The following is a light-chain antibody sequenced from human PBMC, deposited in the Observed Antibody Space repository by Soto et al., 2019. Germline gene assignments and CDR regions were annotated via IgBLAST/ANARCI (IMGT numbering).Light chain of an antibody. CDR2: GTS. V-gene: IGKV3-20*01. J-gene: IGKJ1*01. CDR1: QSVSSIY. CDR3: QQYGSSPWT. Sequence: EIVLTQSPGTLSLSPGERATLSCRASQSVSSIYLGWYQQKPGQAPRLLIYGTSSRATGTPDRFSGSGSGTDFTLTISRLEPEDFVVYYCQQYGSSPWTFGQGTKV.